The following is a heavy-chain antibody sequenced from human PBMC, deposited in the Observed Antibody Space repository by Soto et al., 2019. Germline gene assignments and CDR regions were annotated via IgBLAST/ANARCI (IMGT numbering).Heavy chain of an antibody. J-gene: IGHJ4*02. V-gene: IGHV4-34*01. Sequence: PSETLSLTCAVSGGSFSVYDWSWIRHPPGKGLERMGDLNHSGSTNYNPSLNSRVTISVDTSKNQFSLKLSSVTAADTAVYYCARGKDYDYVWGSYRFAPVRNYFDYWGQGTLVTVSS. CDR1: GGSFSVYD. CDR3: ARGKDYDYVWGSYRFAPVRNYFDY. D-gene: IGHD3-16*02. CDR2: LNHSGST.